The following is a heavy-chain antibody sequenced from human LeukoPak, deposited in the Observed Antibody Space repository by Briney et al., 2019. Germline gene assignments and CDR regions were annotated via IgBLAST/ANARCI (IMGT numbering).Heavy chain of an antibody. J-gene: IGHJ4*02. CDR3: ARRSGFDY. CDR2: IYGADST. CDR1: GFTVSSNY. V-gene: IGHV3-66*01. Sequence: GGSLRLSCAASGFTVSSNYMSWVRHAPGKGLEWVSYIYGADSTNYADSVKGRFTITRDNARKSLYLQMNSLRGEDTAVYYCARRSGFDYWGQGTLVTVSS. D-gene: IGHD3-10*01.